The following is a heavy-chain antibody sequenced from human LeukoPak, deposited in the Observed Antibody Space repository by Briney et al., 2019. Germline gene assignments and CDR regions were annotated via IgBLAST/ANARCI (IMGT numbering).Heavy chain of an antibody. Sequence: PGGPLRLSCAASGFTFSSYAMSWVRQAPGKGLGWVSSTIASGGSTYYADSVKGRFTISRDNSKNTLYLQMNSLRAEDTALYYCAKGGLSSGGLDLPSKRGLWGQGTLVTVSS. CDR1: GFTFSSYA. CDR2: TIASGGST. D-gene: IGHD3/OR15-3a*01. V-gene: IGHV3-23*01. J-gene: IGHJ4*02. CDR3: AKGGLSSGGLDLPSKRGL.